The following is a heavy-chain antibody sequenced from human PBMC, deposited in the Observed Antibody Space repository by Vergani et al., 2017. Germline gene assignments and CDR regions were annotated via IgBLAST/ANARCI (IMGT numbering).Heavy chain of an antibody. CDR2: ISHDGNKK. V-gene: IGHV3-30*18. CDR3: AKDPRLKEDYYYCCMDV. Sequence: QVQLVESGGSVVQTGRSLRLSCAASGFTFRNYGLHWVREAPRQGLEWVAVISHDGNKKYYVDSVKGRFTISRDNSKNTLYLYMNSLRADDTAVYYCAKDPRLKEDYYYCCMDVWGKGAKVTVSS. CDR1: GFTFRNYG. J-gene: IGHJ6*03.